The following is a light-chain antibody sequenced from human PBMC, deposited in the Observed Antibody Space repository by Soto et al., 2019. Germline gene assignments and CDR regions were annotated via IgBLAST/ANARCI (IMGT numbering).Light chain of an antibody. CDR2: GNS. CDR1: SSNIGAGYD. V-gene: IGLV1-40*01. CDR3: QSYDSSLSGWV. J-gene: IGLJ1*01. Sequence: QSVLTQPPSGSGAPGERVPISCTGSSSNIGAGYDVHWYQQLPGTAPKLLIYGNSNRPSGVPDRFSGSKSGTSASLAITGLQAEDEADYYCQSYDSSLSGWVFGTGTKVTVL.